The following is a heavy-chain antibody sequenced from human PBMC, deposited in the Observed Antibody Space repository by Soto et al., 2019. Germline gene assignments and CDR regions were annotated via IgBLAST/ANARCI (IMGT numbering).Heavy chain of an antibody. CDR1: GYTFTSYG. CDR3: ARGRMGGDYDS. Sequence: QVQLVQSGAEVKKPGASVKVSCKASGYTFTSYGISWVRQAPGQGLEWMGWISSYNGTTNYAQKLQGRVTVTTDTSRSAASMELRSLSSDDTAVYFCARGRMGGDYDSWGQGTLVTVSS. CDR2: ISSYNGTT. D-gene: IGHD3-16*01. J-gene: IGHJ4*02. V-gene: IGHV1-18*01.